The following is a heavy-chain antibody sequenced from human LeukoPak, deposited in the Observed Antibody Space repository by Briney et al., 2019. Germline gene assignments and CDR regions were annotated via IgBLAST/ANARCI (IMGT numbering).Heavy chain of an antibody. CDR2: IYYSGST. CDR3: ARDGPIK. Sequence: SETLSLTCTVSGGSISSYYWSWIRQPPGKGLEWIGYIYYSGSTNYNPSLKSRVTISVDTSKNQFSLKLSSVTAADTAVYYCARDGPIKWGQGTLVTVSS. V-gene: IGHV4-59*12. D-gene: IGHD5-24*01. J-gene: IGHJ4*02. CDR1: GGSISSYY.